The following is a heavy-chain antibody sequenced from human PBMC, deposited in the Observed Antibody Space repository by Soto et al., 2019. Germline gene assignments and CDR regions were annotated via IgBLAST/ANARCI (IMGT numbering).Heavy chain of an antibody. CDR3: ARDRVAGIWGDAFDI. D-gene: IGHD3-16*01. CDR1: GYTFTNHG. CDR2: INPYNANT. Sequence: ASVKVSCKTSGYTFTNHGINWVRQAPGQGLEWMGWINPYNANTHYAQKLQGRVTMTTDTSPSTAYMDLRSLTSDDTAVYYCARDRVAGIWGDAFDIWGQGTMVTVSS. V-gene: IGHV1-18*04. J-gene: IGHJ3*02.